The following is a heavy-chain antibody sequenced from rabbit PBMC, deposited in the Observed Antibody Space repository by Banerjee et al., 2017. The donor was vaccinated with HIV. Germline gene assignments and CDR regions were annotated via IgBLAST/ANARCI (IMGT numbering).Heavy chain of an antibody. CDR2: IYGGSSGST. Sequence: QSLEESGGDLVKPGASLTLTCTASGFSFSNNYVMCWVRQAPGKGLEWIACIYGGSSGSTYYASWAKGRFTISKTSSTTVTLQMTSLTAADTATYFCARNVAGSYYSLWGPGTLVTVS. D-gene: IGHD8-1*01. V-gene: IGHV1S40*01. J-gene: IGHJ4*01. CDR1: GFSFSNNYV. CDR3: ARNVAGSYYSL.